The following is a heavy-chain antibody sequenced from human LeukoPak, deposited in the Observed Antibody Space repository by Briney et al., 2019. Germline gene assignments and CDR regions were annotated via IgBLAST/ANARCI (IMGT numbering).Heavy chain of an antibody. CDR2: INDNSDTI. J-gene: IGHJ4*01. D-gene: IGHD3-16*01. Sequence: PGGSLRLSCAASGFTFSHYSMHWVRQAPGKGLECVSYINDNSDTIFYADSVRGRFTISRDDAKNSLYLQMNSLGAEDTAIYYCVRDLFGRDRRPFDCWGHGTLVTVSS. V-gene: IGHV3-48*04. CDR1: GFTFSHYS. CDR3: VRDLFGRDRRPFDC.